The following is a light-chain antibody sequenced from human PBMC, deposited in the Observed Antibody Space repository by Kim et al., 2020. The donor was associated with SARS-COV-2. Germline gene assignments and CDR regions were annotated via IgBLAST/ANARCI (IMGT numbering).Light chain of an antibody. Sequence: SSELTQDPAVFVALGQTVRITCQGDSLRSYYATWYQQRPRQDPVLVIYGRNNRPSGISDRFSGSSSGNTASLTISGAQAEDEADFYCQSRDSGGNVLLGGGTKLTVL. J-gene: IGLJ2*01. CDR3: QSRDSGGNVL. V-gene: IGLV3-19*01. CDR1: SLRSYY. CDR2: GRN.